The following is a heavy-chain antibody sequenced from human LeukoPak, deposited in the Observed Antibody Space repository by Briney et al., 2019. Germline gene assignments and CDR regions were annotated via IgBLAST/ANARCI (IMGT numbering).Heavy chain of an antibody. CDR2: VSPNGYD. Sequence: SETLSLTCAVSGVSLTDYYWSWIRQSPGKGLEWIGEVSPNGYDKYNPSLKSRVSISVDRSENQLYLRLSSVTAADTAIYYCARIRCVSGPEICYNHWAQGSLVPVSS. J-gene: IGHJ5*02. V-gene: IGHV4-34*01. CDR3: ARIRCVSGPEICYNH. D-gene: IGHD2-8*01. CDR1: GVSLTDYY.